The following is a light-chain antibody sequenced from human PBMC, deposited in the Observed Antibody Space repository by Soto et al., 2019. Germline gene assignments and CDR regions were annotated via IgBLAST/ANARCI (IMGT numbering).Light chain of an antibody. J-gene: IGLJ1*01. CDR3: QVWDITTDHYV. V-gene: IGLV3-21*04. CDR2: YDS. Sequence: SYELTQPPSVSVAPEKTARLTCREDNIGSKREHWYRQKPGQAPVLVIYYDSDRPSGIPERFSGSNCGNTATLTINRVEAGDEADYYCQVWDITTDHYVFGTGTKVTVL. CDR1: NIGSKR.